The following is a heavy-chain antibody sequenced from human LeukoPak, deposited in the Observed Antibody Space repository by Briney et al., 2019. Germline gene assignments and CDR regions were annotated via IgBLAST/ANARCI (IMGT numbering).Heavy chain of an antibody. J-gene: IGHJ5*02. CDR2: IYYSGST. D-gene: IGHD4/OR15-4a*01. CDR1: GGSISSSSYY. Sequence: SETLSLTCTVSGGSISSSSYYWGWIRQPPGKGLEWIGSIYYSGSTYYNPSLKSRVTISVDRSKNQFSLKLSSVTAADTAVYYCARESLFREDYGPLDWFDPWGQGTLVTVSS. V-gene: IGHV4-39*07. CDR3: ARESLFREDYGPLDWFDP.